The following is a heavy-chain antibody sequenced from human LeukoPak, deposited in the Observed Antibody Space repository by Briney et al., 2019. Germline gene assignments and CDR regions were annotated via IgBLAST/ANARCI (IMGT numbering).Heavy chain of an antibody. V-gene: IGHV3-72*01. J-gene: IGHJ3*02. CDR2: IRRGANSYTT. D-gene: IGHD3-16*01. CDR3: SRDGGEGGNSAFDI. CDR1: GSTLSDYI. Sequence: GSLRLSCAASGSTLSDYILDWVRQAPGKGLEWVGRIRRGANSYTTEYAASVKGRFTISRDDSKNSLYLHMNSLKTEDTAVYHCSRDGGEGGNSAFDIWGQGTTVTVSS.